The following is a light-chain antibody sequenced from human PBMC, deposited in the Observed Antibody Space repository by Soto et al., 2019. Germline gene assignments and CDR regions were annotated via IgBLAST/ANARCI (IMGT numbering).Light chain of an antibody. CDR3: ETWDFNTRV. Sequence: QYVLTQSSSASASLGSSVKLTCTLSSGHSSYIIAWHQQQPGKAPRYLMKLEGSGSYNKGSGVPDRFSGSSSGADRYLPISILQFEDEADYYCETWDFNTRVFGGGTKVTVL. CDR2: LEGSGSY. V-gene: IGLV4-60*02. CDR1: SGHSSYI. J-gene: IGLJ3*02.